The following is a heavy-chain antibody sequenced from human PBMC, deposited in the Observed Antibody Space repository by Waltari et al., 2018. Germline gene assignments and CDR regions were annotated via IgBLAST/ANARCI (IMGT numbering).Heavy chain of an antibody. J-gene: IGHJ4*02. Sequence: QVQLVESGGGVVQPGRSLRLSCAASGFTFSSYGMHWVRQAPGKGLAWVGVICDKESNKDYADSVNGRFTIARDNSKKTLYLQMNSLRAEDTAVYYCARDVEMATIGYFDYWGQGTLVTVSS. D-gene: IGHD5-12*01. V-gene: IGHV3-33*01. CDR2: ICDKESNK. CDR1: GFTFSSYG. CDR3: ARDVEMATIGYFDY.